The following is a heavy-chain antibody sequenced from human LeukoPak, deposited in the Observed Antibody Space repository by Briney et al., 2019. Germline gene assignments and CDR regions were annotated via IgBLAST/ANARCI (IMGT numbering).Heavy chain of an antibody. CDR2: ISSSGSII. CDR1: GFTFNDYY. V-gene: IGHV3-11*04. J-gene: IGHJ4*01. Sequence: GGSLRLSCPASGFTFNDYYMTWIRQAPGKGLEWVSYISSSGSIINYVDSVKGRFTISRDNTKNLLFLQMNSLRAEDTAVYYCARDSRATLNYFDYWGHGTLVTVSS. CDR3: ARDSRATLNYFDY. D-gene: IGHD5-24*01.